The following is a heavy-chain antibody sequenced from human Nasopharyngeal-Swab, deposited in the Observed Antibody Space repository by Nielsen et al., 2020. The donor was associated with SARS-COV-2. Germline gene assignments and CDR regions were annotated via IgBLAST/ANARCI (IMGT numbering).Heavy chain of an antibody. CDR3: AKDDVVRGDAFDI. CDR1: GFTFTIYA. D-gene: IGHD3-10*01. V-gene: IGHV3-23*01. Sequence: GRPLRLSCIASGFTFTIYAMAWVPRTPGRGLQWVSGNSTSGGSTYYTASVKGCFAVSRDNSRNTLYLQMHSLRVEATALYYCAKDDVVRGDAFDICGQGTMVTVSS. CDR2: NSTSGGST. J-gene: IGHJ3*02.